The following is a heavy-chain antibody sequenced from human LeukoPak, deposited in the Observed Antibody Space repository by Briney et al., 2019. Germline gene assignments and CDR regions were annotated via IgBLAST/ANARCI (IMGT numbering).Heavy chain of an antibody. V-gene: IGHV3-20*01. CDR3: ARDLEPYSSSWYGFDY. CDR1: GFTFDDYG. Sequence: GGSLRLSCAASGFTFDDYGMSWVRQAPGKGLEWVSGINWNGGSTGYADSVKGRFTISRDNAKNSLYLQMNSLRAEDTALYHCARDLEPYSSSWYGFDYWGQGTLVTVSS. D-gene: IGHD6-13*01. CDR2: INWNGGST. J-gene: IGHJ4*02.